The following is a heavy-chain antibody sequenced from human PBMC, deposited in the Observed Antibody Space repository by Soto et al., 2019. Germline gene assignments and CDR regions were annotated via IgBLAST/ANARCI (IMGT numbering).Heavy chain of an antibody. V-gene: IGHV4-59*01. CDR1: GASISSYS. CDR2: FFHIRNT. J-gene: IGHJ4*02. D-gene: IGHD6-19*01. CDR3: ARAWQYSSGFFDY. Sequence: SETLSHTCTVSGASISSYSWNWIRQPPGKGLEWIGYFFHIRNTNYNPSLKSRVTISVDTSKNQFSLKLSSVTAADTAVYYCARAWQYSSGFFDYWGQGTLVTVSS.